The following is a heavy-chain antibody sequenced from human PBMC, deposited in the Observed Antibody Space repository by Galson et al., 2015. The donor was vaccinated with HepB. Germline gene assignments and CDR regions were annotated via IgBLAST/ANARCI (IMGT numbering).Heavy chain of an antibody. J-gene: IGHJ2*01. Sequence: SLRLSCAASGFTVSSNYMSWVRQAPGKGLEWVSVIYSGGSTHYADSVKGRFTISRDNSKNTLYLQMNSLRAEDTAVYYCARERGYCSGGSCYSDLWGRGTLVTVSS. CDR1: GFTVSSNY. D-gene: IGHD2-15*01. CDR2: IYSGGST. V-gene: IGHV3-53*01. CDR3: ARERGYCSGGSCYSDL.